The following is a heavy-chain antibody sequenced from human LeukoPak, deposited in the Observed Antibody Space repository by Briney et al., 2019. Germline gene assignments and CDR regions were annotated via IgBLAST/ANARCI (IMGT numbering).Heavy chain of an antibody. CDR3: ARSVLAQGAFDI. Sequence: SETLSLTCTVSGGSFSSSSYYWGWIRQPPGKGLEWIGIIYYSGSTYYNPSLKSRVTLSVDTSKNQFSLKLSSVTAADTAVYYCARSVLAQGAFDIWGQGTMVTVSS. CDR1: GGSFSSSSYY. V-gene: IGHV4-39*07. CDR2: IYYSGST. D-gene: IGHD2-8*02. J-gene: IGHJ3*02.